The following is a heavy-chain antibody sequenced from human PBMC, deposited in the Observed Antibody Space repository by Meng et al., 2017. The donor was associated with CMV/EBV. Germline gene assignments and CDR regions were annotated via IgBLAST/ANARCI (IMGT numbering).Heavy chain of an antibody. CDR1: RGSISSGDYY. CDR3: ARAQYSSSCDY. V-gene: IGHV4-30-4*08. D-gene: IGHD6-13*01. CDR2: IYYSGST. J-gene: IGHJ4*02. Sequence: VEVQEQGPGLVKPSQTLSLTWTVSRGSISSGDYYWSWIRQPPGKGLEWIGYIYYSGSTYYNPSLKSRVTISVDTSKNQFSLKLSFVTAADTAVYYCARAQYSSSCDYWGQGTLVTVSS.